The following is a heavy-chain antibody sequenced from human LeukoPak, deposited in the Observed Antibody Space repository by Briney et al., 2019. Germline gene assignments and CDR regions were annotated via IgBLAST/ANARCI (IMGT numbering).Heavy chain of an antibody. CDR1: GFTFSSYN. V-gene: IGHV3-48*03. D-gene: IGHD6-25*01. J-gene: IGHJ6*02. CDR3: ARSCSRAAAGMDV. Sequence: GGSLRLSCAASGFTFSSYNMNWVRQAPGKGLEWVSYISSSGSTIYYADSVKGQVTISRDNAKNSLYLQMNSLRAEDTAVYYCARSCSRAAAGMDVWGQGTTVTVSS. CDR2: ISSSGSTI.